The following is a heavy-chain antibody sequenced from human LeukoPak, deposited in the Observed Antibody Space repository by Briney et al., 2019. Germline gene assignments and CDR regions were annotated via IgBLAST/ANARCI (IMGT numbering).Heavy chain of an antibody. CDR1: GYTFTSYN. Sequence: ASVKVSCKASGYTFTSYNINWVRQATGQGLEWMGCMNPNSGNTGYAQKVQGRVTMTRNNSISTAYLQLNSLRSEDTAVYYCARQSGVEHWGQGTLVTVSS. V-gene: IGHV1-8*01. CDR2: MNPNSGNT. CDR3: ARQSGVEH. J-gene: IGHJ5*02. D-gene: IGHD3-3*01.